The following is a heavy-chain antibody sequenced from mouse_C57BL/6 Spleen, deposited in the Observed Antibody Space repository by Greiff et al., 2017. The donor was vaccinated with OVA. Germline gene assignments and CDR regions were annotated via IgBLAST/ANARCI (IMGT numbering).Heavy chain of an antibody. J-gene: IGHJ2*01. CDR2: IYPRSGNT. CDR1: GYTFTSYG. Sequence: QVHVKQSGAELARPGASVKLSCKASGYTFTSYGISWVKQRTGQGLEWIGEIYPRSGNTYYNEKFKGKATLTADKSSSTAYMELRSLTSEDSAVYFCAREKPYYYFDYWGQGTTLTVSS. CDR3: AREKPYYYFDY. D-gene: IGHD1-1*01. V-gene: IGHV1-81*01.